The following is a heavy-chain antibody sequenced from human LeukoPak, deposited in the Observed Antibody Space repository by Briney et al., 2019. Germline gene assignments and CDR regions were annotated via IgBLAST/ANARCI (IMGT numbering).Heavy chain of an antibody. CDR3: AKEGRILWFGEFSYFDY. J-gene: IGHJ4*02. V-gene: IGHV3-30*02. CDR1: GFTFSSYG. Sequence: EGSLRLSCAASGFTFSSYGMHWVRQAPGKGLEWVAFIRYDGSNKYYADSVKGRFTISRDNSKNTLYLQMNSLRAEDTAVYYCAKEGRILWFGEFSYFDYWGQGTLVTVSS. CDR2: IRYDGSNK. D-gene: IGHD3-10*01.